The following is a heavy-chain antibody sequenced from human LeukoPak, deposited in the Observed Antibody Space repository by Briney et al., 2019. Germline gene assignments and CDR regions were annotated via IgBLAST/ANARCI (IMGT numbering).Heavy chain of an antibody. V-gene: IGHV3-30*02. Sequence: PGGSLRLXCAASGFTFSSYGMHWVRQAPGKGLEWVAFIRYDGGNKYYADSVKGRFTISRDNSKNTLYLQMNSLRAEDTAVYYCAKGGGRYCSSTSCYRKDYWGQGTLVTVSS. J-gene: IGHJ4*02. CDR1: GFTFSSYG. CDR3: AKGGGRYCSSTSCYRKDY. D-gene: IGHD2-2*01. CDR2: IRYDGGNK.